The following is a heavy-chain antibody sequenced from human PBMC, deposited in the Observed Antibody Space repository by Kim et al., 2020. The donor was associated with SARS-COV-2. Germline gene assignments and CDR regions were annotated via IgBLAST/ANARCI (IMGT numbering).Heavy chain of an antibody. D-gene: IGHD6-19*01. V-gene: IGHV5-51*01. Sequence: GESLKISCKGSGYSFTSYWIGWVRQMPGKGLEWMGIIYPGESDTRYSPSFQGQVTISADKSISTAYLQWSSLKASDTAMYYCARPSGGIAVDGGFDHWGQGTLVTVSP. CDR1: GYSFTSYW. CDR3: ARPSGGIAVDGGFDH. CDR2: IYPGESDT. J-gene: IGHJ4*02.